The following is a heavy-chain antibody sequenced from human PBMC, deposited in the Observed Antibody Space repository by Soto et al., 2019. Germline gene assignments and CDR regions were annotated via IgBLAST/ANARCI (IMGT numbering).Heavy chain of an antibody. Sequence: GGSLRLSCAASGFTFSSYAMSWVRQAPGKGLEWVSAISGSGGSTYYADSGKGRFTISRDNSKNTLYLQMNSLRAEDTAVYYCAKEGYSSGPSSGETYYFDYWGQGTLVTVSS. J-gene: IGHJ4*02. CDR1: GFTFSSYA. V-gene: IGHV3-23*01. CDR2: ISGSGGST. D-gene: IGHD6-19*01. CDR3: AKEGYSSGPSSGETYYFDY.